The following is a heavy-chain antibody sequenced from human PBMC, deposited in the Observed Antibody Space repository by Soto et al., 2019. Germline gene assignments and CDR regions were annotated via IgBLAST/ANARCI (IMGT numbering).Heavy chain of an antibody. J-gene: IGHJ3*02. CDR3: ARAPFDYYGSGNDAFDI. V-gene: IGHV3-21*01. CDR1: GFTFSSYS. Sequence: GGSLRLSCAASGFTFSSYSMNWVRQAPGKGLEWVSSISSSSSYIYYADSVKGRFTISRDNDKNSLYLQMNSLRAEDTAVYYCARAPFDYYGSGNDAFDIWGQGTMVTVSS. CDR2: ISSSSSYI. D-gene: IGHD3-10*01.